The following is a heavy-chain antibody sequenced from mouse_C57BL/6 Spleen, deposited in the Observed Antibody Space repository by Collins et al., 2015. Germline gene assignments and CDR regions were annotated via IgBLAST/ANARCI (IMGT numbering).Heavy chain of an antibody. Sequence: QVQLKQSGPGLVQPSQSLSITCTVSGFSLTSYGVHWVRQSPGKGLEWLGVIWSGGSTDYNAAFISRLSISKDNSKSQAFFKMNSLQANDTAIYYCARNYYYGSSYAWFAYWGQGTLVTVSA. CDR1: GFSLTSYG. V-gene: IGHV2-2*02. D-gene: IGHD1-1*01. CDR3: ARNYYYGSSYAWFAY. CDR2: IWSGGST. J-gene: IGHJ3*01.